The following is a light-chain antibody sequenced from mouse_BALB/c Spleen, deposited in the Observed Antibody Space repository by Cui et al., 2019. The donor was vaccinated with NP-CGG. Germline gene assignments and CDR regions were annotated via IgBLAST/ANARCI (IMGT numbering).Light chain of an antibody. J-gene: IGLJ1*01. Sequence: QSVVNQEHALTKSPGQTVTLTCHSSTGAVTTSNYANWVQEKPDHLFTGLIGGTNNRAPGVPARFSGSLIGDKAALTITGAQTEDEAIYFCALWYSNHWVFGGGTKLTVL. CDR3: ALWYSNHWV. CDR2: GTN. CDR1: TGAVTTSNY. V-gene: IGLV1*01.